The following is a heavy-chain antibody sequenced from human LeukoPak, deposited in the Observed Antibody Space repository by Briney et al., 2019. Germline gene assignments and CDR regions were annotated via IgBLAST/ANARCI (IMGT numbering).Heavy chain of an antibody. Sequence: PGGSLRLSCAASGFTVSSNYMSWVRQAPGKGLEWVSVIYSGGRTYYADSVKGRFTISRDNSKNTLYLQMNSLRPEDTTVYYCAKDSSSSRYYYYMDVWGKGTTVTVSS. CDR1: GFTVSSNY. CDR2: IYSGGRT. J-gene: IGHJ6*03. D-gene: IGHD6-6*01. V-gene: IGHV3-53*05. CDR3: AKDSSSSRYYYYMDV.